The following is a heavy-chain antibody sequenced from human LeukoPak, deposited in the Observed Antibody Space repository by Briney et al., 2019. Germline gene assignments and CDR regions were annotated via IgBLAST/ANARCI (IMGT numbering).Heavy chain of an antibody. J-gene: IGHJ4*02. CDR3: ARESSSWFSYYFDY. D-gene: IGHD6-13*01. CDR1: GGSISSYY. V-gene: IGHV4-4*07. Sequence: SETLSLTCTVSGGSISSYYWSWIRQPAGKGLEWIGRIYTSGSTNYNPSLKSRVTMPVDTSKNQFSLKLSSVTAADTAVYYCARESSSWFSYYFDYWGQGTLVTVSS. CDR2: IYTSGST.